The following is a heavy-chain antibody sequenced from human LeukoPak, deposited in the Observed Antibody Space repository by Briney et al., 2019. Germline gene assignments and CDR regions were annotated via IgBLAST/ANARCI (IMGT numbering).Heavy chain of an antibody. Sequence: GGSLRLSCAASGFTFSSYAMSWVRQAPGKGLEWVSLISGDGVSTFYADSVKGRFSISRDNSKNSLSLEMNSLRTEDTAMYYCARESGKFDYWGQGTLVAVSS. CDR2: ISGDGVST. J-gene: IGHJ4*02. CDR3: ARESGKFDY. V-gene: IGHV3-43*02. CDR1: GFTFSSYA.